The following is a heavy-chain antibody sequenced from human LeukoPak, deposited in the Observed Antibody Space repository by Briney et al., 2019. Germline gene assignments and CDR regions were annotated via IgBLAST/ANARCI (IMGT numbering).Heavy chain of an antibody. CDR2: IIPIFGTA. Sequence: EASVKVSCKASGGTFSSYAISWVRQAPGQGLEWMGRIIPIFGTANYAQKFQGRVTITTDESTSTAYMELSSLRSEDTAVYYCAREEYYYGSGSYLSFYFDHWGQGTLVTVSS. D-gene: IGHD3-10*01. J-gene: IGHJ4*02. CDR3: AREEYYYGSGSYLSFYFDH. V-gene: IGHV1-69*05. CDR1: GGTFSSYA.